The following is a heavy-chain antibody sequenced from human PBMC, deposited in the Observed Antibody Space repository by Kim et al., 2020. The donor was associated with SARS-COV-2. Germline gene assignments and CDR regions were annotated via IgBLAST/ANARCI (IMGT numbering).Heavy chain of an antibody. Sequence: GGSLRLSCAASGFTLSSFAMHWVRQAPGKGLEWVALTSYDGSNKYYADSVKGRFTISRDNSKNTLYLQMNSLRPEDTAVYHCAKNYDSSGYYYVDYYGMDVWGQGTTVTVSS. CDR2: TSYDGSNK. J-gene: IGHJ6*02. V-gene: IGHV3-30*18. CDR1: GFTLSSFA. CDR3: AKNYDSSGYYYVDYYGMDV. D-gene: IGHD3-22*01.